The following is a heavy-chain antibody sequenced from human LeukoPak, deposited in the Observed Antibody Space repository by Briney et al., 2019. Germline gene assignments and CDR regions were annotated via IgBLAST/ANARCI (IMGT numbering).Heavy chain of an antibody. CDR2: ISSSGSTI. CDR1: GFTFSSYE. D-gene: IGHD3-10*01. CDR3: ARRSGYGSGSHYYYMDV. J-gene: IGHJ6*03. V-gene: IGHV3-48*03. Sequence: GGSLRLSCAASGFTFSSYEMNWVRQAPGKGLEWVSYISSSGSTIYYADSVKGRFTISRDNAKNSLYLQMNSLRAEDTAVYYCARRSGYGSGSHYYYMDVWGKGTTVTISS.